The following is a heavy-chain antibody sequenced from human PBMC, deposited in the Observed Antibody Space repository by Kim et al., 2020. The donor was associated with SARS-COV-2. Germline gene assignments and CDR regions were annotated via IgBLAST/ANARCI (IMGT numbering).Heavy chain of an antibody. CDR2: IYYSGST. D-gene: IGHD5-18*01. V-gene: IGHV4-39*02. J-gene: IGHJ5*01. Sequence: SETLSLTCTVSGGSISSSSYYWGWIRQPPGKGLEWIGSIYYSGSTYYNPSLKSRVTISVDTSKNQFSLKLSSVTAADTAVYYCAREGQLWLGGPENNNW. CDR1: GGSISSSSYY. CDR3: AREGQLWLGGPENNNW.